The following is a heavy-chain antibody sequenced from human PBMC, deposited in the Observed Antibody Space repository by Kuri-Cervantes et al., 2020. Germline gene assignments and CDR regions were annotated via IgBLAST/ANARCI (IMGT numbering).Heavy chain of an antibody. D-gene: IGHD6-13*01. CDR2: ISWNSGSI. CDR3: AKDMGVGAAAGPFGY. Sequence: SLKISCAASGFTFDDYAMHWVRQAPGKGLEWVSGISWNSGSIGYADSVKGRFTISRDNAKNSLYLQMDSLRAEDTALYYCAKDMGVGAAAGPFGYWGQGTLVTVSS. V-gene: IGHV3-9*01. CDR1: GFTFDDYA. J-gene: IGHJ4*02.